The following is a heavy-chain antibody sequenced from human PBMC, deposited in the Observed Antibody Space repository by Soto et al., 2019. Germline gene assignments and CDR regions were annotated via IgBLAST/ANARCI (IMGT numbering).Heavy chain of an antibody. CDR2: IYHSGST. D-gene: IGHD2-21*01. Sequence: QLQLQESGSGLVKPSQTLSLTCAVSGGSISSGGYSWSWIRQPPGKGLEWIGYIYHSGSTYYNSSPXSXXTISVDRSKKQFSLKLSSVTAADTAVYYCARIPSPWGQGTLVTVSS. J-gene: IGHJ5*02. V-gene: IGHV4-30-2*01. CDR1: GGSISSGGYS. CDR3: ARIPSP.